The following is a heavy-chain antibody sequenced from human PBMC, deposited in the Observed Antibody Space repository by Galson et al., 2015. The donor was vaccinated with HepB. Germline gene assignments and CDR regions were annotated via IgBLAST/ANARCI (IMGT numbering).Heavy chain of an antibody. V-gene: IGHV1-18*01. CDR2: ISAYNGNT. CDR1: GYTFTSCG. J-gene: IGHJ4*02. Sequence: SVKVSCKASGYTFTSCGISWVRQAPGQGLEWMGWISAYNGNTNYAQKLQGRVTMTTDTSTSTAYMELRSLRSDDTAVYYCAREGIAADSEYYFDYWGQGTLVTVSS. CDR3: AREGIAADSEYYFDY. D-gene: IGHD6-13*01.